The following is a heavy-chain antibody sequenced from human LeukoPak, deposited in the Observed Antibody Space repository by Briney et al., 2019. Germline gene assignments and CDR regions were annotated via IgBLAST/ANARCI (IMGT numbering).Heavy chain of an antibody. CDR3: AGQIAAAADHSPLDY. J-gene: IGHJ4*02. CDR2: IIPIFGTA. V-gene: IGHV1-69*06. D-gene: IGHD6-13*01. Sequence: SVKESCKASVCTFSSYAISGVRQAPAREVEWMGGIIPIFGTANYAQKFQGRVTITADKSTSTAYMELSSLRSEDTAVYYCAGQIAAAADHSPLDYWGQGTLVTVSS. CDR1: VCTFSSYA.